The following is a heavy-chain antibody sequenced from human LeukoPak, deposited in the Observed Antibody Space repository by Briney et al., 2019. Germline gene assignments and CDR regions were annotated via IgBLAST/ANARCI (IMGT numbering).Heavy chain of an antibody. J-gene: IGHJ5*02. CDR1: GDSISYYY. Sequence: SETLSLTCTVFGDSISYYYWNWIRQSPAKGLEWIGYIHSSGVTRSHPSLESRVTISTDASKNQISLKMTSVTAADTAIYYCARRGTQRKGWNWLDPWGPGLPVTVSS. CDR3: ARRGTQRKGWNWLDP. V-gene: IGHV4-4*09. D-gene: IGHD3-16*01. CDR2: IHSSGVT.